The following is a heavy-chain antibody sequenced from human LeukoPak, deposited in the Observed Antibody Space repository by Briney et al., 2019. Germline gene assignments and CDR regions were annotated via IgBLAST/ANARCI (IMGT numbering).Heavy chain of an antibody. V-gene: IGHV4-59*08. CDR3: AMTFYGDGDY. Sequence: SSETLSLTCTVSGVSISSYYWSWIRQSLGRGLEWIGHIYYSRSPNYNPSLKSRVTISVDTSKNQFSLKLSSVTAADTAVYYCAMTFYGDGDYWGQGTLVTASS. J-gene: IGHJ4*02. CDR2: IYYSRSP. D-gene: IGHD4-17*01. CDR1: GVSISSYY.